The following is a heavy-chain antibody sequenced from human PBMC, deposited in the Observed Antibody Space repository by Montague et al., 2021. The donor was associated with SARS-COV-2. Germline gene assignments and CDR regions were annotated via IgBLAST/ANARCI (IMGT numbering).Heavy chain of an antibody. CDR3: ARIRAYDILTGSYSGFDY. V-gene: IGHV2-70*01. D-gene: IGHD3-9*01. Sequence: PALVKPTQTLTLTCTFSGFSLITSGMCVSWIRQPPGKALEWLALIYWDDDKYYSTSLKTRLTISKDTSKNQVVLTMTIMDPVDTATYYCARIRAYDILTGSYSGFDYWGQGTLVTVSS. CDR2: IYWDDDK. J-gene: IGHJ4*02. CDR1: GFSLITSGMC.